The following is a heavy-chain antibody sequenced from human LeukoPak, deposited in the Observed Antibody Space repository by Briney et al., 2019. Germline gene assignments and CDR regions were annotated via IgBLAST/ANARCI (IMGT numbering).Heavy chain of an antibody. CDR3: AKGIFGTTTAFGI. CDR1: GFTFSNHA. J-gene: IGHJ3*02. D-gene: IGHD1-1*01. CDR2: IRYDGSNK. V-gene: IGHV3-30*02. Sequence: GGSLRLSCVASGFTFSNHAMSWVRQAPGKGLEWVAFIRYDGSNKYYADSVKGRFTISRDNSKNTLYLQMNSLRAEDTAVYYCAKGIFGTTTAFGIWGQGTMVTVSS.